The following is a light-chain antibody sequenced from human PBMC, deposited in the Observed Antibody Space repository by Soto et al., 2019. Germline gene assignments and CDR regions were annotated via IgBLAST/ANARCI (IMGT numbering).Light chain of an antibody. CDR3: QQYGSSLRT. V-gene: IGKV3-20*01. Sequence: EIVLTQSPGTLSLSPGERATLSCRASQSVSSSYLAWYQQKPGQAPRLLIYGASSRATGIPDRFSGSGSGTDFTLTISRLEPEDFAVYYCQQYGSSLRTFGHGTKV. J-gene: IGKJ1*01. CDR1: QSVSSSY. CDR2: GAS.